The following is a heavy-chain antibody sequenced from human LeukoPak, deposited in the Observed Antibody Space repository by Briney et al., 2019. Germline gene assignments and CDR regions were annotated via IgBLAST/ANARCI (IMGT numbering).Heavy chain of an antibody. J-gene: IGHJ4*02. V-gene: IGHV4-61*02. CDR1: GGSISSGSYY. CDR3: ARPGDYGGPGGDY. CDR2: IYTSGST. D-gene: IGHD4-23*01. Sequence: SETLSLTCTVSGGSISSGSYYWSWIRQPAGKGLEWIGRIYTSGSTNYNPSLKSRVTISVDTSKNQFSLKLSSVTAADTAVYYCARPGDYGGPGGDYWGQGTLVTVSS.